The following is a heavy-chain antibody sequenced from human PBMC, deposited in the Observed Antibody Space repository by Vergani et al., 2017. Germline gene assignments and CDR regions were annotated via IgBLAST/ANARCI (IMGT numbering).Heavy chain of an antibody. D-gene: IGHD1-26*01. CDR2: IYYSGST. CDR3: ARANPSSGSYFN. J-gene: IGHJ3*01. CDR1: GGSISSYY. V-gene: IGHV4-59*01. Sequence: QVQLQESGPGLVKPSETLSLTCTVSGGSISSYYWSWIRQPPGKGLEWIGYIYYSGSTNYNPSLKSRVTISVDTSKNQFSLKLSSVTAADTAVYYWARANPSSGSYFNWGQGTMVTVSS.